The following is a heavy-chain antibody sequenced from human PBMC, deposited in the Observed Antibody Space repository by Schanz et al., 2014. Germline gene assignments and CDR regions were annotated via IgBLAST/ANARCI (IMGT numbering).Heavy chain of an antibody. CDR2: ITSGSAK. CDR3: ARDGGRDGYNLAFDV. V-gene: IGHV3-11*01. D-gene: IGHD5-12*01. CDR1: GFTFRDYQ. Sequence: VQLVESGGGLVKPGGSLRLSCTASGFTFRDYQMTWIRQAPGKGLEWVSYITSGSAKFYADSVKGRFTISRDNAKSSVYLQMNSLRAEDTAVYFCARDGGRDGYNLAFDVWGQGTLVTVSS. J-gene: IGHJ3*01.